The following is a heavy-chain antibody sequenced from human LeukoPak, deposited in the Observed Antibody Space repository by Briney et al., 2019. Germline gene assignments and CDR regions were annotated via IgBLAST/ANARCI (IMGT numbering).Heavy chain of an antibody. CDR3: AKVVPDILPYGMDV. Sequence: GGSLRLSCAASGFTFSNACMSWVRQAPGKGLEWVSAISGSGGSTYYADSVKGGFTISRDNSKNTLYLQMNSLRAEDTAVYYCAKVVPDILPYGMDVWGQGTTVTVSS. D-gene: IGHD3-9*01. CDR1: GFTFSNAC. CDR2: ISGSGGST. V-gene: IGHV3-23*01. J-gene: IGHJ6*02.